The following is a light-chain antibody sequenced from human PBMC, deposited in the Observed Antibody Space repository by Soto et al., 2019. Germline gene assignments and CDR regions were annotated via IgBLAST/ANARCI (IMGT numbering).Light chain of an antibody. CDR1: SSDVGTYNF. CDR3: SSYANSDTVI. Sequence: QSALTQPDSGSGSPGQAITSSCTGTSSDVGTYNFVSWYRQHPVKAPILIIFDVSRRPSGISNRFSGSKSGNTASLTISGVQAEDEADYYCSSYANSDTVIFSGGTQQTVL. V-gene: IGLV2-14*01. J-gene: IGLJ2*01. CDR2: DVS.